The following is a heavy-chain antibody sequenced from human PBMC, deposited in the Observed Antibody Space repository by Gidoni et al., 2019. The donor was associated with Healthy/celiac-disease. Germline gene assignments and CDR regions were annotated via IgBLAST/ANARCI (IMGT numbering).Heavy chain of an antibody. CDR2: ISSSSSTI. CDR1: GFTFSSYS. J-gene: IGHJ6*02. Sequence: EVQLVESGGGLVQPGGSLRLSCAASGFTFSSYSMNWVRQAPGKGLEWVSYISSSSSTIYYADSVKGRFTISRDNAKNSLYLQMNSLRDEDTAVYYCAARTANRIYYYYYGMDVWGQGTTVTVSS. CDR3: AARTANRIYYYYYGMDV. D-gene: IGHD5-18*01. V-gene: IGHV3-48*02.